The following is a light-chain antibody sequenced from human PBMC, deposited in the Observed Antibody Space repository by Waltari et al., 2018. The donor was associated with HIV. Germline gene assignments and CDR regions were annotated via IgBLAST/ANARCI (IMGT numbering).Light chain of an antibody. CDR1: GSDVGSSDF. V-gene: IGLV2-23*02. J-gene: IGLJ2*01. Sequence: QSALTQPASVSGSPGQSITISCTGSGSDVGSSDFVSWYRLRTDEVPKFMMYEVNKRPSGVSDRFSGSKSGNTASLTISGLQAEDEGDYYCCSYKSYGGHVVVFGGGTKLTVL. CDR3: CSYKSYGGHVVV. CDR2: EVN.